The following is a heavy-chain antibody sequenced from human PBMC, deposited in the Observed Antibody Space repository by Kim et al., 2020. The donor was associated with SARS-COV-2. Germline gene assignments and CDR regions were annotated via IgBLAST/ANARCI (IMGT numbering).Heavy chain of an antibody. CDR3: ARDEGLQMWLVAY. V-gene: IGHV3-30*04. Sequence: GGSLRLSCATSGFSFRTYAMYWVRQGPGKGLEWVTLISSDGNNKYYADSVKGRFTISRDISKNTLYLQMNFLRTEDTAVYYCARDEGLQMWLVAYWGQGTLVTVSS. CDR2: ISSDGNNK. CDR1: GFSFRTYA. D-gene: IGHD5-18*01. J-gene: IGHJ4*02.